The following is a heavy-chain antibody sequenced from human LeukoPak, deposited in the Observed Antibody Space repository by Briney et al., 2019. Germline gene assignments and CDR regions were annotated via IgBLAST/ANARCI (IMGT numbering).Heavy chain of an antibody. CDR1: GFTFSSYE. D-gene: IGHD6-13*01. J-gene: IGHJ6*02. V-gene: IGHV3-48*03. CDR2: ISSSGSTI. Sequence: GGSLRLSCAASGFTFSSYEMNWVRQAPGKGLEWVSYISSSGSTIYYADSVKGRFTISRDNAKNSLYLQMNSLRAEDTAVYYCARGAAYSSSWPLYYYYGMDVWGQGTTVTVSS. CDR3: ARGAAYSSSWPLYYYYGMDV.